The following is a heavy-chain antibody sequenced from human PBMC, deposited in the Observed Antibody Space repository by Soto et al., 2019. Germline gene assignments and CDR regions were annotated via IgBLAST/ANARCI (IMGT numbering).Heavy chain of an antibody. Sequence: SVKVSCKAAGGAFSNHAISWVRQAPGQGLEWMGGIIPIFGTPMYAQEFKGRVTITADKSMSTVYMELSSLRSEDTAVYYCARARGTGGYNYRHTNNWFDPWGQGTLVTVSS. CDR3: ARARGTGGYNYRHTNNWFDP. CDR2: IIPIFGTP. CDR1: GGAFSNHA. J-gene: IGHJ5*02. V-gene: IGHV1-69*06. D-gene: IGHD5-12*01.